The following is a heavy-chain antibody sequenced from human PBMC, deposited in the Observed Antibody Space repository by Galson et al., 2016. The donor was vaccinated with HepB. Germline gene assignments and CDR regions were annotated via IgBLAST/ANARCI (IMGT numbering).Heavy chain of an antibody. D-gene: IGHD6-13*01. CDR2: IIAVFRIG. V-gene: IGHV1-69*01. Sequence: SCKASGGTFSNYAFSWVRQAPGQGLEWMGGIIAVFRIGNSAQKFQGRVKITADDSTSTAYMELSSLRSEDTAVYYCAREFPGSARGTHDAFDIWGQGTMVTVSS. CDR1: GGTFSNYA. J-gene: IGHJ3*02. CDR3: AREFPGSARGTHDAFDI.